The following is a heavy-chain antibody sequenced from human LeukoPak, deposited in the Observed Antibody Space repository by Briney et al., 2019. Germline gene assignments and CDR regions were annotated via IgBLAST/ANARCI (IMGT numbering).Heavy chain of an antibody. V-gene: IGHV3-21*06. CDR1: GFTFSNYN. CDR2: ITRHSTYI. D-gene: IGHD3-22*01. CDR3: ARDLYYDGSGGDL. Sequence: GGSLRLSCAASGFTFSNYNMNWVRQAPGKGLEWVSSITRHSTYIYYADSMKGRFTISRDNAKNSLYLQMNSLRAEDTAVYYCARDLYYDGSGGDLWGRGTLVTVSS. J-gene: IGHJ2*01.